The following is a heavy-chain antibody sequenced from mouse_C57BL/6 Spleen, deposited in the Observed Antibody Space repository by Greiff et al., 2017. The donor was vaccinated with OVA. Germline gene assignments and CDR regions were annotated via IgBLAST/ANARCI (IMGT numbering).Heavy chain of an antibody. Sequence: VQLQQPGAELVKPGASVKLSCKASGYTFTSYWMQWVKQRPGQGLEWIGEIDPSDSYTNYNQKLKGKATLTVDTSSSTAYMQLSSLTSEDSAVYYCARRDYDYLFDYWGQGTTLTVSS. CDR3: ARRDYDYLFDY. D-gene: IGHD2-4*01. CDR1: GYTFTSYW. CDR2: IDPSDSYT. V-gene: IGHV1-50*01. J-gene: IGHJ2*01.